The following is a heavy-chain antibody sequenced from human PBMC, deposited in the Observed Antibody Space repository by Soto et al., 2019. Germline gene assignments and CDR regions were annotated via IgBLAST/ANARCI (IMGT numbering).Heavy chain of an antibody. CDR3: ARDSSGCSSTSCPYYYYYYGMDV. Sequence: PGGSLRLSCAASGFTFSSYAMHWVRQAPGKGLEWVAVISYDGSNKYYADSVKGRFTISRDNSKNTLYLQMNSLRAEDTAVYYCARDSSGCSSTSCPYYYYYYGMDVWGQGITVTVSS. CDR1: GFTFSSYA. CDR2: ISYDGSNK. J-gene: IGHJ6*02. D-gene: IGHD2-2*01. V-gene: IGHV3-30-3*01.